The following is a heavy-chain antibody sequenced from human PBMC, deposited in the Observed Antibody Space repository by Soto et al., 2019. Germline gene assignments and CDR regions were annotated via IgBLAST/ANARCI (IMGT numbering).Heavy chain of an antibody. J-gene: IGHJ6*02. CDR1: GFTFSSSA. Sequence: GGSLRLSCAASGFTFSSSAMHWVRKAQGKGLEWVAVISYDGSNKYYADSVKGRFTISRDNSKNTLYLQMNSLRAEDTAVYFCARGEVSYYYYGMDVWGQGTTVTVSS. CDR3: ARGEVSYYYYGMDV. V-gene: IGHV3-30-3*01. CDR2: ISYDGSNK.